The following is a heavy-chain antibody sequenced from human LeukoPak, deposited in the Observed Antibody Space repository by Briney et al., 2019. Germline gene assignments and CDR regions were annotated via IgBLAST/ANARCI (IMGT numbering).Heavy chain of an antibody. V-gene: IGHV3-23*01. D-gene: IGHD1-26*01. CDR3: AKNLLGSESFSWYFDL. Sequence: GGSLRLSCAASGVTFSSHGMSWVRQAPGKGLEWVSSITDSGSGTCYADPVKGRFTMPRDNSKNTLYLQMNSLRAEDTAVYYCAKNLLGSESFSWYFDLWGRGTLVTVSS. CDR2: ITDSGSGT. CDR1: GVTFSSHG. J-gene: IGHJ2*01.